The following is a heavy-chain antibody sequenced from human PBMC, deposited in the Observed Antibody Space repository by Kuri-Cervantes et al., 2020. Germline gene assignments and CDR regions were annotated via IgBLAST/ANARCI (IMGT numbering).Heavy chain of an antibody. Sequence: GSLRLSCAVYGGSFSGYYWSWIRQPPGKGLEWIGEINHSGSTNYNPSLKSRVNISVDKPKNQFSLTMTSVTAADMAVYYCARQRGGYRGGDAFDIWGQGTMVTVSS. J-gene: IGHJ3*02. D-gene: IGHD1-1*01. CDR3: ARQRGGYRGGDAFDI. V-gene: IGHV4-34*01. CDR2: INHSGST. CDR1: GGSFSGYY.